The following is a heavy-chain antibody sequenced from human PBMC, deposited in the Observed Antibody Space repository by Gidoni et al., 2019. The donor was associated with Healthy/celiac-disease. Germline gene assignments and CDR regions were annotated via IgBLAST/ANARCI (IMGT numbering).Heavy chain of an antibody. V-gene: IGHV3-21*01. Sequence: EVQLVESGGGLVKPGGSLRLSCAASGFTFSSYSRNWVRQAPGKGLEWVSAISSSSSYIYYGDSVKGRFTISRDNANNSLYLKMNSRRAEDTAVYYCAGAAATFDAFDIWGQGTMVTVSS. CDR3: AGAAATFDAFDI. CDR2: ISSSSSYI. J-gene: IGHJ3*02. D-gene: IGHD6-13*01. CDR1: GFTFSSYS.